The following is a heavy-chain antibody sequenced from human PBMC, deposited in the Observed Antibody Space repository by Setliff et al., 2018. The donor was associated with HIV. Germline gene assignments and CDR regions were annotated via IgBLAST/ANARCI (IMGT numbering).Heavy chain of an antibody. D-gene: IGHD3-9*01. J-gene: IGHJ2*01. CDR3: TRDTGYILSGYRPHWYFDL. CDR2: IYSTGST. CDR1: GDSISSGNYY. Sequence: TLSLTCTFSGDSISSGNYYWSWIRQPAGKGLEWIGRIYSTGSTNYNPSLKSRVTISSDTSKNLFSLKLTTVTAADAAVYYCTRDTGYILSGYRPHWYFDLRGRGTLVTVSA. V-gene: IGHV4-61*02.